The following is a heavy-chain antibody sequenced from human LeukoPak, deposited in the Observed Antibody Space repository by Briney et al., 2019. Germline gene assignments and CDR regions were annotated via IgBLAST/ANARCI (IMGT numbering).Heavy chain of an antibody. CDR3: ARGPHLHDYGDYYFDY. CDR2: IYPGDSDT. D-gene: IGHD4-17*01. V-gene: IGHV5-51*01. CDR1: GYRFTSYW. J-gene: IGHJ4*02. Sequence: GESLKISCKGSGYRFTSYWMGWVRQMPGKGLEWMGIIYPGDSDTRYSPSFQGQVTISADQSISTAYLQWSSLKVWDTAMYYCARGPHLHDYGDYYFDYCGQGTLVTVSS.